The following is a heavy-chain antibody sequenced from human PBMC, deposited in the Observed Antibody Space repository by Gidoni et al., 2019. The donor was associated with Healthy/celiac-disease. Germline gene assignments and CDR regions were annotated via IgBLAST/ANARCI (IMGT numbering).Heavy chain of an antibody. V-gene: IGHV3-9*01. Sequence: EVQLVESVGGLVKPGRSLRLSYAASGFTFDDYAMHWVRQAPGKGLEWVSCMMLNSSSIGYADSVKGRFTISRYNAKNSLYLQMNSLRAEDTALYYCAKGIAAAGTREVGQFDYLGQGTLVTVSS. J-gene: IGHJ4*02. CDR2: MMLNSSSI. D-gene: IGHD6-13*01. CDR3: AKGIAAAGTREVGQFDY. CDR1: GFTFDDYA.